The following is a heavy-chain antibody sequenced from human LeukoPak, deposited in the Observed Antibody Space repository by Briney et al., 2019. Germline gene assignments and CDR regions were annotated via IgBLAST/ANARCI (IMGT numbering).Heavy chain of an antibody. CDR2: IYYSGST. CDR1: GGPISSSSYY. Sequence: SETLSLTCTVSGGPISSSSYYWGWIRQPPGKGLEWIGSIYYSGSTYYNPSLKSRVTISVDTSKNQFSLKLSSVTAADTAVYYCARTDVTGYYDFWGGRAFDYWGQGTLVTVSS. CDR3: ARTDVTGYYDFWGGRAFDY. V-gene: IGHV4-39*07. J-gene: IGHJ4*02. D-gene: IGHD3-3*01.